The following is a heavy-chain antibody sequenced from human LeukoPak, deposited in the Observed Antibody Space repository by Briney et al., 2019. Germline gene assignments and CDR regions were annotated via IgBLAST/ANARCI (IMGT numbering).Heavy chain of an antibody. J-gene: IGHJ4*02. Sequence: ASVKVSCKASVYTFTSYGISWVRQAPGQGLEWMGWITDYNGETNYAQKLQGRVTMTTDTSTSTAYMELRSLRSDDTAVYYCASSPLVAAAVPYYFDFWGQGTLVTVSS. CDR3: ASSPLVAAAVPYYFDF. V-gene: IGHV1-18*01. CDR1: VYTFTSYG. CDR2: ITDYNGET. D-gene: IGHD6-13*01.